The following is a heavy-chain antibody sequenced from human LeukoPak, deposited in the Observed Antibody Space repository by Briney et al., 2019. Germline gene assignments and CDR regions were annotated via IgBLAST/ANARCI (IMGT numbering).Heavy chain of an antibody. Sequence: ASVKVSCKASGCTFTGYYMHWVRQAPGQGLEWMGWINPNSGGTNYAQKFQGRVTMTRDTSISTGYMELSRLRSDDTAVYYCARFSMVRGVIMAFDYWGQGTLVTVSS. V-gene: IGHV1-2*02. CDR1: GCTFTGYY. CDR3: ARFSMVRGVIMAFDY. CDR2: INPNSGGT. D-gene: IGHD3-10*01. J-gene: IGHJ4*02.